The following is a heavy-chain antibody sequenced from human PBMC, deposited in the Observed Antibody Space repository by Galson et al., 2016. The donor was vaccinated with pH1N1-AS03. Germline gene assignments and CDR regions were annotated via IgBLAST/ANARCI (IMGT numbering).Heavy chain of an antibody. D-gene: IGHD6-19*01. Sequence: SLRLSCAASGFSFSIHGMHWVRQAPGKGLEWVASISYDGNTECYADSVKGRFIISRDSSKNTVFLQMNSLRPEDTAVFYCAKAWRSSGWCDYWGQGTLVAVSS. CDR1: GFSFSIHG. CDR2: ISYDGNTE. CDR3: AKAWRSSGWCDY. V-gene: IGHV3-30*18. J-gene: IGHJ4*02.